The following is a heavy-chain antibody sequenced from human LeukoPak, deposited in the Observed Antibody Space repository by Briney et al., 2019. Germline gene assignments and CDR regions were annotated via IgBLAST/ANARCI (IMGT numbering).Heavy chain of an antibody. CDR2: ISHSGNT. D-gene: IGHD2-21*02. V-gene: IGHV4-59*01. J-gene: IGHJ5*02. CDR1: GGSISSYD. CDR3: ARLLEKEMTAGYNWFDP. Sequence: SETLSLTCTVSGGSISSYDWSWIRQPPGRGLEWIAYISHSGNTNYNPSLKSRVTISADTSKNQFSLKLSSVTAADTAVYYCARLLEKEMTAGYNWFDPWGQGTLVTVSS.